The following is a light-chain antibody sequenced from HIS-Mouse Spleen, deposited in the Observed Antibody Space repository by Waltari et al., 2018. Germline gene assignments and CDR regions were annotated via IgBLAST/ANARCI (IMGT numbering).Light chain of an antibody. V-gene: IGLV3-10*01. CDR1: TLAKKY. CDR3: YSTDSSGNHRV. Sequence: SYELTQPPSVSVSPGQTARITCSGDTLAKKYAYWYQQKSGQAPGLVIYEDSKRPSGIPERFRGSSSRTMATVTMSGTQVEDEADDYCYSTDSSGNHRVFGGGTKLTVL. J-gene: IGLJ2*01. CDR2: EDS.